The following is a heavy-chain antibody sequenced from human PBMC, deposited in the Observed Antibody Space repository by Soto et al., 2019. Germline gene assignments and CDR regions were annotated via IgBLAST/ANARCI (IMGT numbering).Heavy chain of an antibody. CDR3: ARSPMVRGIRSGHY. CDR1: GGSFSGYY. V-gene: IGHV4-34*01. CDR2: INHSVST. J-gene: IGHJ4*02. D-gene: IGHD3-10*01. Sequence: QVQLQQWGAGLLKPSETLSLTCAVYGGSFSGYYWSWIRQPPGKGLEWIGEINHSVSTNYNPSLKSRVTISVDTSKNPFSLKLSSVTAADTAVYYCARSPMVRGIRSGHYWGQGTLVTVSS.